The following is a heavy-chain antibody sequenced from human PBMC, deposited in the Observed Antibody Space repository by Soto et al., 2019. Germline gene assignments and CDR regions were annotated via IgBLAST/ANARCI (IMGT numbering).Heavy chain of an antibody. D-gene: IGHD2-21*01. CDR3: ARSSIVVVLGPSAFSR. Sequence: SEKLPLTYTFSGCSIIRGDYYWILIRLPPGQGLEWIGYIFYSGSTYYNPSLKSQVTISIDSSKNQFSLNLNSVTAADTAVYYCARSSIVVVLGPSAFSRWSKATRLALSS. CDR2: IFYSGST. CDR1: GCSIIRGDYY. V-gene: IGHV4-30-4*01. J-gene: IGHJ6*04.